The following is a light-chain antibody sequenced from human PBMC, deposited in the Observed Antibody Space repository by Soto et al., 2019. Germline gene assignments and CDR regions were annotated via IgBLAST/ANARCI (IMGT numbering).Light chain of an antibody. CDR3: SSFTSSSTVV. J-gene: IGLJ2*01. Sequence: QSALTQPASVSGSPGQSITISCTGTSSDVGGYNYVSWYQQHPGKVPKLMIYEVNNRPSGISNRFSGSKSGNTASLTISGLQAEDEGDFYCSSFTSSSTVVFGGGTQLTVL. V-gene: IGLV2-14*01. CDR2: EVN. CDR1: SSDVGGYNY.